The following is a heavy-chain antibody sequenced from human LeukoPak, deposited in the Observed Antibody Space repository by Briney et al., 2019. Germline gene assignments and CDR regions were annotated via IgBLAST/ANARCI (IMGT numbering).Heavy chain of an antibody. Sequence: GGSLRLSCAASGFTFSSYAMSWVRQAPGKGLEWVSHIRYTGETFYADSVKGRFTISKDNARNSLYLQMNDLRGEDTAIYYCARDAGNSGYGCGLWGQGTLVTVSS. CDR2: IRYTGET. J-gene: IGHJ4*02. V-gene: IGHV3-23*01. D-gene: IGHD5-12*01. CDR1: GFTFSSYA. CDR3: ARDAGNSGYGCGL.